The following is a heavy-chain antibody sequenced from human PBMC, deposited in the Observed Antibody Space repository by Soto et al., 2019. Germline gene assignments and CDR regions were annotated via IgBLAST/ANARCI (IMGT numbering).Heavy chain of an antibody. J-gene: IGHJ3*02. CDR3: EISNSNKGSLAAPGPVPYAFDM. V-gene: IGHV1-69*01. D-gene: IGHD6-13*01. CDR1: GGTFSSYA. Sequence: AASVNVSFKASGGTFSSYAISWVRQAPGQGLGWMGGIIPIFGTANYAQKFQGRVTITADESTSTAYIELSSLRSEDTAVYYCEISNSNKGSLAAPGPVPYAFDMWGQRTMVTVS. CDR2: IIPIFGTA.